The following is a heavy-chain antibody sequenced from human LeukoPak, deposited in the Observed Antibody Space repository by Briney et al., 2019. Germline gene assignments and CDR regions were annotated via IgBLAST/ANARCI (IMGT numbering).Heavy chain of an antibody. Sequence: GGSLRLSCAASGFTFSSYALHWVRQAPGKGLEHVSAVNSKGGNRYYADSVKGRFTISRDNSKNTLYLQMNSLRAEDTAVYYCARGDWWDYFDYWGQGTLVTVSS. D-gene: IGHD2-15*01. J-gene: IGHJ4*02. CDR3: ARGDWWDYFDY. CDR1: GFTFSSYA. CDR2: VNSKGGNR. V-gene: IGHV3-64*02.